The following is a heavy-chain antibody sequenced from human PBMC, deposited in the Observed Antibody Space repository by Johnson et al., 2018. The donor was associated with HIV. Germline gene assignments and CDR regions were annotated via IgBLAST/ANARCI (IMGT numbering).Heavy chain of an antibody. V-gene: IGHV3-30*02. CDR1: GFTFSSYG. J-gene: IGHJ3*02. Sequence: QVQLVESGGELVQPGVSLRLSCAASGFTFSSYGMHWVRQAPGKGLEWVAFIRYDGSNKYYADSVKGRFTISRDNSKNTLYLQMNSLRAEDTAVYYCAKATTGSDAFDIWGQGTMVTVSS. D-gene: IGHD1-1*01. CDR2: IRYDGSNK. CDR3: AKATTGSDAFDI.